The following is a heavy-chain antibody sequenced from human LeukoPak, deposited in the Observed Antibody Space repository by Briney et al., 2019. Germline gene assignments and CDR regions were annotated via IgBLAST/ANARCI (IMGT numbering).Heavy chain of an antibody. D-gene: IGHD2-2*02. Sequence: ESSQTLSLTCTVSGGSISSGSYYWSWIRQPAGKGLEWIGRIYTSGSTNYNPSLKSRVTVSVDTSKNQFSLKLSSVTAADTAVYYCAREIVVVPAAIGGYWYFDLWGRGTLVTVSS. CDR2: IYTSGST. V-gene: IGHV4-61*02. J-gene: IGHJ2*01. CDR1: GGSISSGSYY. CDR3: AREIVVVPAAIGGYWYFDL.